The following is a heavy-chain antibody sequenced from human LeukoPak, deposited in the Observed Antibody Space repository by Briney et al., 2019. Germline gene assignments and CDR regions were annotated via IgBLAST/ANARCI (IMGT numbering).Heavy chain of an antibody. J-gene: IGHJ4*02. CDR1: GGTSSSYA. V-gene: IGHV1-69*05. D-gene: IGHD3-9*01. CDR2: ITPIFGTA. Sequence: SVKVSCKASGGTSSSYAISWVRQAPGQGLEWMGGITPIFGTANYAQKFQGRVTITTDESTSTAYMELSSLRSEDTAVYYCARSLRYFDWLLYDYWGQGTLVTVSS. CDR3: ARSLRYFDWLLYDY.